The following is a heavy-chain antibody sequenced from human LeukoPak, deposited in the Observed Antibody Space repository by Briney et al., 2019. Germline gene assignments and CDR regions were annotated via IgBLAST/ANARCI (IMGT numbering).Heavy chain of an antibody. CDR2: IRHDGSNE. CDR3: AKEVHPYDSGTYYFDY. V-gene: IGHV3-30*02. Sequence: GGSLRLSCVGSGFTFSSYGMHWVRQAAGKGLGWGAFIRHDGSNEYYADSVKGRFTVSRDNSKNTLFLQMNSLRVEEMAVYYCAKEVHPYDSGTYYFDYWGRGTLVTVSS. J-gene: IGHJ4*02. D-gene: IGHD3-10*01. CDR1: GFTFSSYG.